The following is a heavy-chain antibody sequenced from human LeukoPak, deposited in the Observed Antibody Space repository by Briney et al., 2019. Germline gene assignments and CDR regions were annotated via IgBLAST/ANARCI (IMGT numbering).Heavy chain of an antibody. V-gene: IGHV3-74*01. D-gene: IGHD3-10*01. CDR1: GFTFSSYW. Sequence: GGSLRLSCAASGFTFSSYWMHWVRRAPGKGLVWVSRINSDGSSTSYADSVKGRFTISRDNAKNTLHLQMNSLRAEDTAVYYCARDQRFGEFLPFDSWGQGTLVTVSS. CDR2: INSDGSST. J-gene: IGHJ5*01. CDR3: ARDQRFGEFLPFDS.